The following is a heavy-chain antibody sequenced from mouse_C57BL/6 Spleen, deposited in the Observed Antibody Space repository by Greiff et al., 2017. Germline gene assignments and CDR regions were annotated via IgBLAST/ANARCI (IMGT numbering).Heavy chain of an antibody. V-gene: IGHV5-15*01. CDR1: GFTFSDYG. D-gene: IGHD1-1*01. Sequence: EVHLVESGGGLVQPGGSLKLSCAASGFTFSDYGMAWVRQAPRKGPEWVAFISNLAYSIYYADTVTGRFTISRENAKNTLYLEMSSLRSEDTAMYYCARQYYYGSSDGYFDVWGTGTTVTVSS. J-gene: IGHJ1*03. CDR2: ISNLAYSI. CDR3: ARQYYYGSSDGYFDV.